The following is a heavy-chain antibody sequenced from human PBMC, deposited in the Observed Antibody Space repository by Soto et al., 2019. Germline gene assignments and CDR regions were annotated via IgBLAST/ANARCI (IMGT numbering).Heavy chain of an antibody. D-gene: IGHD3-10*01. J-gene: IGHJ4*02. CDR1: GHTLTDQS. V-gene: IGHV1-24*01. CDR3: AIEVRRSNQFDN. Sequence: XSVKVCGNVSGHTLTDQSGDLLRQAPGEGLEWMGGFDLENGETIYAQRFQGRVTMTEESSADTPYMELSSLRSEDTAVYYCAIEVRRSNQFDNWGQGTMVTVSS. CDR2: FDLENGET.